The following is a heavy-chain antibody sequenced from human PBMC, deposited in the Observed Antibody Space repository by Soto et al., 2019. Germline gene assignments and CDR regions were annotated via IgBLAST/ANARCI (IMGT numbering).Heavy chain of an antibody. J-gene: IGHJ5*02. D-gene: IGHD2-21*01. V-gene: IGHV1-69*05. CDR2: IIPIFGTT. Sequence: QVVQSGAEXXKPGSSVKVSCKASGGTFNRQAFSWXRQXXGQGLEWMGGIIPIFGTTDYSQKFQGXXXXXXXXXXXXXXXXXXXXXXXXTAVYYCARVDSSMFEGGEWFDPWGQGTLVTVXS. CDR3: ARVDSSMFEGGEWFDP. CDR1: GGTFNRQA.